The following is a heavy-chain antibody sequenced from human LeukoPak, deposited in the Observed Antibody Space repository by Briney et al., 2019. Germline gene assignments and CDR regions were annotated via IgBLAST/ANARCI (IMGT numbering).Heavy chain of an antibody. Sequence: PGGSLRLSCSASGFTFSSYWMHWVRQVPGKGLVWVSRVNRDGSRTSQADSVKGRFTISRDNAKNSLYLQMNSLRAEDTAVYYCARSSTVTRKGSWFDPWGQGTLVTVSS. D-gene: IGHD4-17*01. J-gene: IGHJ5*02. CDR3: ARSSTVTRKGSWFDP. CDR1: GFTFSSYW. CDR2: VNRDGSRT. V-gene: IGHV3-74*01.